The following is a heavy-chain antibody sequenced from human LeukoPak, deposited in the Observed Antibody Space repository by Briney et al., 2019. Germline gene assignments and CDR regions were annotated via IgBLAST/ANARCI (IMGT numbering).Heavy chain of an antibody. D-gene: IGHD6-19*01. J-gene: IGHJ4*02. CDR2: ISYDGSNK. V-gene: IGHV3-30-3*01. Sequence: GGSLRLSCAASGFTFSSYAMHWVRQAPGKGLEWVAVISYDGSNKYYADSVKGRFTISRDNSKNTLYLQMNSLRAEDTAVYYCARAPRIAVTQPIAYWGQGTLVTVSS. CDR3: ARAPRIAVTQPIAY. CDR1: GFTFSSYA.